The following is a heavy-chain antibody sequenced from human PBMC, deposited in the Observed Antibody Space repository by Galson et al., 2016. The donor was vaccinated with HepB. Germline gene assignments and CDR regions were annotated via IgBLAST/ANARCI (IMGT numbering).Heavy chain of an antibody. CDR3: AKDIRARGSGSFDY. D-gene: IGHD3-10*01. V-gene: IGHV3-9*01. J-gene: IGHJ4*02. CDR2: ISWNSGSI. CDR1: GFTFDDYA. Sequence: SLRLSCAASGFTFDDYALHWVRQAPGKGLEWVSGISWNSGSIGYADSVKGRFTISRDNAKNSLYLQINSLRAEDTALYYCAKDIRARGSGSFDYWGQGTLVTVSS.